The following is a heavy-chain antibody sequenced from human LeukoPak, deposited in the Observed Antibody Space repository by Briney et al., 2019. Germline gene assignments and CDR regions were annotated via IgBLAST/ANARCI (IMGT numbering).Heavy chain of an antibody. CDR1: GFTFSSYG. V-gene: IGHV3-30*18. D-gene: IGHD6-19*01. J-gene: IGHJ3*02. CDR2: ISYDGSNK. Sequence: GGSLRLSCAASGFTFSSYGMHWVRQAPGKGLEWVAVISYDGSNKYYADSVKGRFTISRDNSKNTLYLQMNSLRAEDTAVYYCAKFRDSSASAFDIWGQGTMVTVSS. CDR3: AKFRDSSASAFDI.